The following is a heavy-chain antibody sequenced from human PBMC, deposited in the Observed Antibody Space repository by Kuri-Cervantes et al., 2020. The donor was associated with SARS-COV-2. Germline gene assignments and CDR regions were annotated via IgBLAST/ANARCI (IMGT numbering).Heavy chain of an antibody. CDR1: GGSFSDYY. CDR3: AREKYSGRVDY. V-gene: IGHV4-34*01. CDR2: INHSGNT. D-gene: IGHD1-26*01. Sequence: SETLSLTCAVYGGSFSDYYWSWVRQPPGKGLEWIGEINHSGNTNYEPSLKSRVTISLDTSKKQFSLKLTSVTAADTAVYFCAREKYSGRVDYWGQGTLVTVSS. J-gene: IGHJ4*02.